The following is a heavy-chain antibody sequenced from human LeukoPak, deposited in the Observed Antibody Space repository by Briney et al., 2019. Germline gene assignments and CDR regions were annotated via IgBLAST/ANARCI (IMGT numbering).Heavy chain of an antibody. V-gene: IGHV3-23*01. D-gene: IGHD3-22*01. CDR1: GFTFSSYA. CDR3: ARDVYDTSGYPPTEGDFDH. Sequence: GGSLRLSCAASGFTFSSYAMSWVRQAPGKGLEWVSVISGNSISTYYADSVKGRFTISRDNSKNTLYLQMNSLRAEDTAVYFCARDVYDTSGYPPTEGDFDHWGQGTLVTVSS. J-gene: IGHJ4*02. CDR2: ISGNSIST.